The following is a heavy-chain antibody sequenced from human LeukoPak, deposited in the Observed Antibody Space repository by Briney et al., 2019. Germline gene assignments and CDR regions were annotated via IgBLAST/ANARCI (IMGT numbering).Heavy chain of an antibody. CDR1: GVTVSSNY. Sequence: GGALRLSCAASGVTVSSNYMSWVRQAPGKGGGWGSVIYSGGSTYYSESVKGRFTISRDNSKNTLYLQMNTLRAEDTAVYYCASSSTSCCLTWGQGTLVTVSS. D-gene: IGHD2-2*01. V-gene: IGHV3-53*01. CDR2: IYSGGST. CDR3: ASSSTSCCLT. J-gene: IGHJ4*02.